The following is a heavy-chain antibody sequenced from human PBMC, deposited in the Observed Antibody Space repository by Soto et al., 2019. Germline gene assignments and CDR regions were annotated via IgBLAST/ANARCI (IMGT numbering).Heavy chain of an antibody. D-gene: IGHD2-2*01. Sequence: PGGSLRLSCAASGFTFSSYAMSWVRQAPGKGLEWVSAISGSGGSTYYADSVKGRFTISRDNSKNTLYLQMNSLRAEDTAVYYCAKLPPDCSSTSCYGYYYYYMDVWGKGTTVTVSS. J-gene: IGHJ6*03. V-gene: IGHV3-23*01. CDR1: GFTFSSYA. CDR2: ISGSGGST. CDR3: AKLPPDCSSTSCYGYYYYYMDV.